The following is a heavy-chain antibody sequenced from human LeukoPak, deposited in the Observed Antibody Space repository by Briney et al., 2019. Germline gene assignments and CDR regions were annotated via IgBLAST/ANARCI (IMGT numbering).Heavy chain of an antibody. J-gene: IGHJ4*02. CDR2: IHDSGIS. CDR1: GDSTSDFY. CDR3: ARGLATSTLVFDY. D-gene: IGHD5-12*01. V-gene: IGHV4-59*01. Sequence: SETLSLTCSVSGDSTSDFYWNWIRQSPGKGLKWIGNIHDSGISNYNPSLKSRVTISIDTSRRQFFLKLSSVTAADTAVYYCARGLATSTLVFDYWGQGTLVTVSS.